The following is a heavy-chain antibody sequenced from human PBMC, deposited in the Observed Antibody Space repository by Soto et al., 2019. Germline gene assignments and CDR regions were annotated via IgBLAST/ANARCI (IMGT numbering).Heavy chain of an antibody. V-gene: IGHV3-15*01. CDR2: IKTKADGGTA. J-gene: IGHJ4*01. CDR3: ATDLARRVLYFDY. CDR1: GFTFSSTY. D-gene: IGHD3-16*01. Sequence: EVQLVESGGGLVNPGGSLRLSCAASGFTFSSTYMGWVRQAPGKGLEWLGRIKTKADGGTAQYGVSVKGRFTISRDDSANTLYLQMNNLINEDTAVYYCATDLARRVLYFDYWGHGILVTVS.